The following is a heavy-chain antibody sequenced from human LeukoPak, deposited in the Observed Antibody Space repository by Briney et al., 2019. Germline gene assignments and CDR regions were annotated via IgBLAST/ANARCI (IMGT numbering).Heavy chain of an antibody. CDR1: GGSISSYY. Sequence: PSETLSLTCTLSGGSISSYYWSWIRQPPGKGLEWIGYIYYSGSTNYNPSLKSRVTISVDTSKNQFSLKLSSVTAADTAVYYCARRSAIEGYIWGQGTMVTVSS. CDR3: ARRSAIEGYI. V-gene: IGHV4-59*01. D-gene: IGHD5-24*01. J-gene: IGHJ3*02. CDR2: IYYSGST.